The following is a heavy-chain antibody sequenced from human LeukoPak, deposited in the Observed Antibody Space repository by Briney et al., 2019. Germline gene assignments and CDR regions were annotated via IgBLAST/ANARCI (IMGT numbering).Heavy chain of an antibody. V-gene: IGHV1-2*02. Sequence: EASVKVSCKASGYTFTGYYMHWVRQAPGQGLEWMGWINPNSGGTNYAQKFQGRVTMTRDTSISTAYMELSRLRSDDTAVYYCAKDCSGGSCYLRGNYWGQGTLVTVSS. D-gene: IGHD2-15*01. J-gene: IGHJ4*02. CDR2: INPNSGGT. CDR3: AKDCSGGSCYLRGNY. CDR1: GYTFTGYY.